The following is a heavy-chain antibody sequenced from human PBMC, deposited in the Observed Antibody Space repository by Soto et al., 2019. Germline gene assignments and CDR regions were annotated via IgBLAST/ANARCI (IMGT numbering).Heavy chain of an antibody. CDR2: IDASDNT. CDR3: ERYSNKWFQTEGMDV. CDR1: VDSITTYY. D-gene: IGHD6-13*01. V-gene: IGHV4-4*07. J-gene: IGHJ6*02. Sequence: TSETLSLTCTVSVDSITTYYWSWIRQPAGKGLEWIWRIDASDNTNYNPSLNSRVTMSIDTSKKQFSLKLTSVTAADTAIYYCERYSNKWFQTEGMDVCGQGTTVPVYS.